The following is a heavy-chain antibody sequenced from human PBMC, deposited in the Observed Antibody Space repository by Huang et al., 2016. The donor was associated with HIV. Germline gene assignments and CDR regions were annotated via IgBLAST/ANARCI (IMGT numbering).Heavy chain of an antibody. V-gene: IGHV3-30*18. CDR1: GFSFSTYG. J-gene: IGHJ4*02. Sequence: VQLVESGGGVVQPGRSLRLACAASGFSFSTYGLHWVRQGAGKGLEWVAVIAYDGSNKYYAHSVKGRFTISRDTSENKVYLQMNSLRHEDTAVYYCAKDGADEEWDIDYWGQGTLVTVSS. CDR2: IAYDGSNK. CDR3: AKDGADEEWDIDY. D-gene: IGHD1-26*01.